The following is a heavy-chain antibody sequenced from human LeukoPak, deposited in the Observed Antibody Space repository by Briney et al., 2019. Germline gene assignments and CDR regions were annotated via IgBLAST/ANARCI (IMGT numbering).Heavy chain of an antibody. D-gene: IGHD6-19*01. Sequence: GGSLRLSCAASGFTFSSYAMQWVRQAPGKGLEWLTVISSDGINKYYADSVKGRFTISRDNSKNTLYLQMNSLRTEDTAVYYCAGAELAGTGGDYWGQGTLVTVSS. CDR3: AGAELAGTGGDY. CDR1: GFTFSSYA. CDR2: ISSDGINK. V-gene: IGHV3-30-3*01. J-gene: IGHJ4*02.